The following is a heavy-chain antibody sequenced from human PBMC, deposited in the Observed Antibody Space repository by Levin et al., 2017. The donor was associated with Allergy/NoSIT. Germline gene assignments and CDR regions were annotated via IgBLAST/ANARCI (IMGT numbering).Heavy chain of an antibody. J-gene: IGHJ6*03. Sequence: GGSLRLSCAASGFTFSSYSMNWVRQAPGKGLEWVSSISSSSSYIYYADSVKGRFTISRDNAKNSLYLQMNSLRAEDTAVYYCARNPPDFDWLPDSTDYYYMDVWGKGTTVTVSS. D-gene: IGHD3-9*01. CDR2: ISSSSSYI. CDR3: ARNPPDFDWLPDSTDYYYMDV. V-gene: IGHV3-21*01. CDR1: GFTFSSYS.